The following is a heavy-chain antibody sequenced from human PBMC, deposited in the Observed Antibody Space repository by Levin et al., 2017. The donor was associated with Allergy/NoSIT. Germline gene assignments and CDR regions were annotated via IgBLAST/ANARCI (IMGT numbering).Heavy chain of an antibody. V-gene: IGHV4-34*01. Sequence: PSETLSLTCAGGSSSGYYWTFIRQAPGRGLEWIAEINHAGRVNYSPSLTSRATISVDTSKNQFSLRVTSVTAADTAVYYCARGMGKLAAAGLVRGGYYYYGFDVWGQGTTVTVSS. D-gene: IGHD3-10*01. CDR2: INHAGRV. CDR3: ARGMGKLAAAGLVRGGYYYYGFDV. CDR1: GSSSGYY. J-gene: IGHJ6*02.